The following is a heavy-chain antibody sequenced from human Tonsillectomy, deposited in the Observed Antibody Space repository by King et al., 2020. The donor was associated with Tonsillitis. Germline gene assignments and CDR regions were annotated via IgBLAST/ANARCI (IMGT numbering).Heavy chain of an antibody. CDR1: GFTFSRYW. J-gene: IGHJ4*02. D-gene: IGHD6-6*01. V-gene: IGHV3-7*01. CDR3: TTARVFDY. Sequence: VQLVESGGGLVQPGGSLRLSCAASGFTFSRYWMNWVRQAPGKGLEWVANIKEDGSEKIYVDSVRGRFTISRDNAKKSLYLQMNNLRPEDTAVYYCTTARVFDYGGQGTLVTVYS. CDR2: IKEDGSEK.